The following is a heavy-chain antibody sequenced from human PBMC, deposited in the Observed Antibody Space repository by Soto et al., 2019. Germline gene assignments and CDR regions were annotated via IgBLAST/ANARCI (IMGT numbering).Heavy chain of an antibody. CDR3: AREVFYGGTLGYYFDY. V-gene: IGHV4-4*02. J-gene: IGHJ4*02. Sequence: QVQLQESGPGLVKPSGTLSLTCAVSGGSISSSNWWSWVRQPPGKGLEWIGEIYHSGSTNYNPSLNSRVTITVDKSKNQFSLKLSSVTAADTAVYYCAREVFYGGTLGYYFDYWGQGTLVTVSS. CDR2: IYHSGST. CDR1: GGSISSSNW. D-gene: IGHD4-17*01.